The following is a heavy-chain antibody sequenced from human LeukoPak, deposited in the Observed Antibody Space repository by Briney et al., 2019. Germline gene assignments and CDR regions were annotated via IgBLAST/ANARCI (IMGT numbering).Heavy chain of an antibody. CDR2: INPNSGGT. V-gene: IGHV1-2*02. J-gene: IGHJ3*02. D-gene: IGHD1-26*01. CDR3: ARVILGLLDAFDI. Sequence: ASVKVSCKASGYTFTGYYMHWVRQAPGKGLEWMGWINPNSGGTNYAQKFQGRVTMTRDTSISTAYMELSRLRSDDTAVYYCARVILGLLDAFDIWGQGTMVTVSS. CDR1: GYTFTGYY.